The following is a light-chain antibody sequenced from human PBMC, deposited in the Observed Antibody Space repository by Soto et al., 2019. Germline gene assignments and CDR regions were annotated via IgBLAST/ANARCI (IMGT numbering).Light chain of an antibody. CDR3: QQYVSSPLT. Sequence: EIVLTQSPGTLSLSPGERATLSCRASQRVSSSYLAWYQQKPGQAPRLLIYGASSRATGIPDRFSGGGSGTDFTLTISGLEPEDFAVYYCQQYVSSPLTFGGGTKVDIK. J-gene: IGKJ4*01. CDR1: QRVSSSY. CDR2: GAS. V-gene: IGKV3-20*01.